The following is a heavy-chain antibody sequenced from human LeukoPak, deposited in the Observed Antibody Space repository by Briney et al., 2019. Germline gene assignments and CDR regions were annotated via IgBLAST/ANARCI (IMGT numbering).Heavy chain of an antibody. CDR1: GFTFSDYY. CDR3: PRGGYSYGYIQEY. V-gene: IGHV3-11*01. Sequence: PGGSLRLSCAASGFTFSDYYMSWIRQAPGKGLEWVSYISSSGSTIYYADSVKGRFTISSDNAKSSLYLQMSSLRAEDTAVYYCPRGGYSYGYIQEYWGRGTLVTVSS. CDR2: ISSSGSTI. J-gene: IGHJ4*02. D-gene: IGHD5-18*01.